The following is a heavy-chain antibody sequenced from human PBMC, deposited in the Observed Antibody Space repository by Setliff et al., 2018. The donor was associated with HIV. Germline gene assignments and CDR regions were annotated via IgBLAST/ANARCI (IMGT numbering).Heavy chain of an antibody. CDR2: INQDGSEK. CDR1: GFTFTSYW. CDR3: TRKLAPGHGMDV. J-gene: IGHJ6*02. V-gene: IGHV3-7*01. D-gene: IGHD3-3*02. Sequence: GGSLRLSCAASGFTFTSYWMIWVRQAPGKGLEWVANINQDGSEKNCVDSVKGRFTISRDNAKNSLYLQMDSLRVEDTTVYYCTRKLAPGHGMDVWGQGTTVTVSS.